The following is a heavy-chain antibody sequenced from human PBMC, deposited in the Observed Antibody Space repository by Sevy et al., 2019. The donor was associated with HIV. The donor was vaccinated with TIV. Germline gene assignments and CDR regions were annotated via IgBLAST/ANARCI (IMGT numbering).Heavy chain of an antibody. CDR2: IYYSGST. D-gene: IGHD3-10*01. V-gene: IGHV4-61*01. CDR3: ASGPRFITMVRGYFDY. CDR1: GGSVSSGSYY. Sequence: SETLSLTCTVSGGSVSSGSYYWSWIRQPPGKGLEWIGYIYYSGSTNYNPSLKSRVTISVDTSKNQFSLKLGSVTAADTAVYYCASGPRFITMVRGYFDYWGQGTLVTVSS. J-gene: IGHJ4*02.